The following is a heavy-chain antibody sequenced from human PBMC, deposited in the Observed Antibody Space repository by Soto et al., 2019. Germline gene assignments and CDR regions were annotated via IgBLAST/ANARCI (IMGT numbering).Heavy chain of an antibody. CDR2: IYSGGDT. J-gene: IGHJ4*02. CDR1: GVTVRNNY. CDR3: TRNRPETENAL. V-gene: IGHV3-66*01. Sequence: DVQLVESGGGLVQPGASLRLSCAASGVTVRNNYMGWVRQAPGKGLEWVSIIYSGGDTAYADSVKSRFTISRDNSKNMVYLHMNSVRDEDTTVYYCTRNRPETENALWGQGTLVSVSS. D-gene: IGHD1-1*01.